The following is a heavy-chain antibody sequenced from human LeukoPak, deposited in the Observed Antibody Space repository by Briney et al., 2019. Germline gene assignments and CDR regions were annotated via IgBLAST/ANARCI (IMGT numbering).Heavy chain of an antibody. J-gene: IGHJ4*02. V-gene: IGHV1-8*01. D-gene: IGHD3-3*01. CDR3: ARDQYDTWSRRGNFDS. CDR1: GYTFTSYD. Sequence: GASVNVSCKASGYTFTSYDINWVRQATGQGLEWMGWMNPNSGNTGYAQKFQGRVTMTRNTSISTAYMELSSLRSEDTAVYYCARDQYDTWSRRGNFDSWGQGTLVIVSS. CDR2: MNPNSGNT.